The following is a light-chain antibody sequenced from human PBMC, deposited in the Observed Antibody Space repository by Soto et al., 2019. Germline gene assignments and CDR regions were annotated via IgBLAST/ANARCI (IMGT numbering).Light chain of an antibody. V-gene: IGLV2-14*03. Sequence: QSALTQPASVSGSPGQSITLSCTGTSGDVGGHNAVSWYQQHPGKAPKLLIYDVYNRPSGASNRFSGSKSGNTASLTISGLQAEDEADYYCSSYERSGAYVFGTGTKLTGL. J-gene: IGLJ1*01. CDR1: SGDVGGHNA. CDR2: DVY. CDR3: SSYERSGAYV.